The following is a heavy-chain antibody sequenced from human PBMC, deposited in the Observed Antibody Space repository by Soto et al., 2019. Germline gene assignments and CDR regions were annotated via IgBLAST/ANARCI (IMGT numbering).Heavy chain of an antibody. CDR1: GFVFSDYY. J-gene: IGHJ4*02. V-gene: IGHV3-11*05. CDR2: ISSSSSHT. Sequence: QVQLVESGGGLVKAGGSLRLSCAASGFVFSDYYMTWIRQAPGKGLEWLTYISSSSSHTNYADSVKGRFTISRDNAKNSVYLQKNGLRAEDTAVYYCARIISAHFDYWGQGTLVTVSS. CDR3: ARIISAHFDY.